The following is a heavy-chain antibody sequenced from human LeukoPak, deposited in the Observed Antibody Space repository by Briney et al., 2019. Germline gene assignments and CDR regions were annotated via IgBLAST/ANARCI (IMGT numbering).Heavy chain of an antibody. Sequence: ASVKVSCKASGYTFTGYYMHWVRQAPGQGLEWMGWINPNSGGTNYAQKFQGRVTMTRDTSISTAYMELSRLRSDDTAVYYCARATQWLVFLRWFDPWGQGTLVTVSS. D-gene: IGHD6-19*01. V-gene: IGHV1-2*02. CDR2: INPNSGGT. CDR1: GYTFTGYY. CDR3: ARATQWLVFLRWFDP. J-gene: IGHJ5*02.